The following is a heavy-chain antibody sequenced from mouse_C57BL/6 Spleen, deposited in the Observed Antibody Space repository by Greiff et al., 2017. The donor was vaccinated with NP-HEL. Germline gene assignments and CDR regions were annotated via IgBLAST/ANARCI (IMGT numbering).Heavy chain of an antibody. CDR1: GYAFSSSW. J-gene: IGHJ2*01. CDR2: IYPGDGDT. V-gene: IGHV1-82*01. D-gene: IGHD3-3*01. CDR3: ARGGTPDY. Sequence: VPLQESGPELVKPGASVKISCKASGYAFSSSWMNWVKQRPGKGLEWVGRIYPGDGDTNYNGKFKGKATLTADKSSSTAYMQLSSLTSEDSAVYYCARGGTPDYWGQGTTLTVSS.